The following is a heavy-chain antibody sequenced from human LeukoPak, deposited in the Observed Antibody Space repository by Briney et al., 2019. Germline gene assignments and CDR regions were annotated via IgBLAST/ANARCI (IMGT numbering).Heavy chain of an antibody. CDR3: ARDRRDGNKSLGFYDY. V-gene: IGHV6-1*01. Sequence: SQTLSLTCAISGDSVSSNSAAWNWIRQSPSRGLEWLGWTYYRSKWYNDYAVSVKSRITINPDTSKNQFSLQLNSVTPEDTAVYYCARDRRDGNKSLGFYDYWVQGTLVTVSS. CDR2: TYYRSKWYN. CDR1: GDSVSSNSAA. J-gene: IGHJ4*02. D-gene: IGHD5-24*01.